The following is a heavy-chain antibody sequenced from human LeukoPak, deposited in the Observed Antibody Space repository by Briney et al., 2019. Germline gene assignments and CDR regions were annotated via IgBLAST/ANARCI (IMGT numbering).Heavy chain of an antibody. Sequence: GGSLRLSCAASGITFNSYAMSWVRQAPGKGLEWVSGISGSGGSTYYADSVKGRFTISRDNSKNTLYLQMNSLRAEDTAVYYCAKDVRVSGWYVFDYWGQGTLVTVSS. CDR3: AKDVRVSGWYVFDY. CDR2: ISGSGGST. CDR1: GITFNSYA. D-gene: IGHD6-19*01. J-gene: IGHJ4*02. V-gene: IGHV3-23*01.